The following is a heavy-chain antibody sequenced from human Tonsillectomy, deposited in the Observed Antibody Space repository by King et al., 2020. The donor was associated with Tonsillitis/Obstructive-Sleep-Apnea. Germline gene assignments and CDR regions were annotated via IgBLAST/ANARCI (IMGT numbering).Heavy chain of an antibody. CDR1: GGSISSGGYY. Sequence: VQLQESGPGLVKPSQTLSLTCTVSGGSISSGGYYWSWIRQHPGKGLEWIGYMYYSGSTYYNPSLKSRVTISVDTSKDQFSLKLSSVTAADTAVYFCARTSLYWYFDLWGRGTLVTVSS. V-gene: IGHV4-31*03. CDR2: MYYSGST. CDR3: ARTSLYWYFDL. J-gene: IGHJ2*01.